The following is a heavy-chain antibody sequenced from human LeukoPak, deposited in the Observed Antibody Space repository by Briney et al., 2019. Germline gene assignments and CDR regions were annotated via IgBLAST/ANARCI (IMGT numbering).Heavy chain of an antibody. CDR1: GGTFSSYA. V-gene: IGHV1-69*04. D-gene: IGHD2-2*01. J-gene: IGHJ6*02. CDR3: ARARPAPGDIVVVPAALYYYGMDV. CDR2: IIPILGIA. Sequence: ASVKVSCKASGGTFSSYAISWVRQAPGQGLEWMGRIIPILGIANYAQKFQGRVTITADKSTSTAYMELSSLRSEDTAVYYCARARPAPGDIVVVPAALYYYGMDVWGQGTTVTVSS.